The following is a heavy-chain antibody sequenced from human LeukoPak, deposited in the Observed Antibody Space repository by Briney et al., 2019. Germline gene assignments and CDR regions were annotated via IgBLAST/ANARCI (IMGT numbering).Heavy chain of an antibody. J-gene: IGHJ4*02. Sequence: GALRLSCAASGFTFSSYAMSWVRQAPGKGVEWVSAISGSGGSTYYADSVKGRFTISRDNSKNTLYLQMNSLRAEDTAVYYCAKAPRGTAMVPGAADYWGQGTLVTVSS. D-gene: IGHD5-18*01. V-gene: IGHV3-23*01. CDR3: AKAPRGTAMVPGAADY. CDR2: ISGSGGST. CDR1: GFTFSSYA.